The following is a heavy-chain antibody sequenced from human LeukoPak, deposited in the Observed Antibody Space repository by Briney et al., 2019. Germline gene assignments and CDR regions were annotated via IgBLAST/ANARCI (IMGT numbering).Heavy chain of an antibody. CDR1: GGSISSYY. V-gene: IGHV4-59*08. J-gene: IGHJ4*02. CDR2: IYYSGST. CDR3: ARQKRGVYYFDY. Sequence: PSETLSLTCTVSGGSISSYYWSWIRQPPGKGLEWIGYIYYSGSTNYNPSLKSRVTISVDTSKNQFSLKLSSVTAADTAVYYCARQKRGVYYFDYWGQGTLVTVSS. D-gene: IGHD3-10*01.